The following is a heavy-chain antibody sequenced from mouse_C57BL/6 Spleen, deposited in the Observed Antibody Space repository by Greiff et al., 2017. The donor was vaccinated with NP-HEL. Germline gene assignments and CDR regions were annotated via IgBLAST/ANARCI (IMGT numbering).Heavy chain of an antibody. J-gene: IGHJ2*01. CDR1: GYSFTDYN. CDR2: INPNYGTT. D-gene: IGHD1-1*01. CDR3: ASYYGSSYVYYFDY. Sequence: VQLQQSGPELVKPGASVKISCKASGYSFTDYNMNWVKQSNGKSLEWIGVINPNYGTTSYNQKFKGKATLTVDQSSSTVYVQLNSLTSEDSAVYYCASYYGSSYVYYFDYWGQGTTLTVSS. V-gene: IGHV1-39*01.